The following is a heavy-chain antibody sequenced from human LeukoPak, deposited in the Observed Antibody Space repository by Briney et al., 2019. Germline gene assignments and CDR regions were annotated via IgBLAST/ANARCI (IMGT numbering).Heavy chain of an antibody. CDR3: ARGPKRSYYYYMDV. Sequence: GASVKVSCKASGYTFTSYGISWVRQAPGHGLEWMGWISAYNGNTNYAQKLQGRVTMTTDTSTSTAYMELRSLRSDDTAVYYCARGPKRSYYYYMDVWGKGTTVTVSS. V-gene: IGHV1-18*01. CDR2: ISAYNGNT. CDR1: GYTFTSYG. J-gene: IGHJ6*03.